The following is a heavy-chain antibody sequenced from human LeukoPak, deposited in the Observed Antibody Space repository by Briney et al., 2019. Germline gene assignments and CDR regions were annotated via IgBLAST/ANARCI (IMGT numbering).Heavy chain of an antibody. D-gene: IGHD3-10*01. J-gene: IGHJ5*02. CDR3: ARGHGAGGSSDWFDP. V-gene: IGHV4/OR15-8*01. Sequence: PSETLSLTCDVFDASITTTKWWSWVRQPPGKGLEWIGEISHSGNTNYNPSLKSRVIISVDKSRNNFSLRLNSVTAADTAVYYCARGHGAGGSSDWFDPWGQGTLVTVSS. CDR2: ISHSGNT. CDR1: DASITTTKW.